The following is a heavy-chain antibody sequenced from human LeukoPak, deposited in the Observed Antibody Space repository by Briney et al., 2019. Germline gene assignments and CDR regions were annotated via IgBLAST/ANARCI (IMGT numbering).Heavy chain of an antibody. CDR1: GFTFSTYV. CDR2: IWYDSGNK. Sequence: PGGSLRLSCAASGFTFSTYVIHWVRQAPGKGLEWVAAIWYDSGNKYYADSVKGRFTISRDNSKNTLYLQMNSLRAEDTAVYYCAREYSSGWFDYWGQGTLVTVSS. D-gene: IGHD6-19*01. J-gene: IGHJ4*02. CDR3: AREYSSGWFDY. V-gene: IGHV3-33*01.